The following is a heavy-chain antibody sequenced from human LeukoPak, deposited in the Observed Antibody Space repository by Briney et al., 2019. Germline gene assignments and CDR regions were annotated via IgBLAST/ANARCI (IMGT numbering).Heavy chain of an antibody. D-gene: IGHD4-17*01. J-gene: IGHJ4*02. V-gene: IGHV3-23*01. CDR2: ISASGGST. CDR3: AKKETTATTFFER. CDR1: GFTFSDYA. Sequence: PGGSLRLSCAASGFTFSDYAMSWVRQAPVKGLEWVSDISASGGSTYYADSVKGRFTISRDNSKNTLYLQMNSLRAEDTAVYYCAKKETTATTFFERWGQGLLVTVSS.